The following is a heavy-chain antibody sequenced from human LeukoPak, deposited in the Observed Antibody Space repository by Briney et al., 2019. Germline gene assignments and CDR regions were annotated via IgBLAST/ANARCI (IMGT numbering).Heavy chain of an antibody. CDR3: ARAPAGFLDYDSSGYYLTY. CDR2: LSYSSGTT. Sequence: GGSLRLSCAASGFSFSSNSMHWVRQAPGKGLEWLSYLSYSSGTTYSADSVKGRFTISRDNAKNSLFLQMNSLRAEDTAVYYCARAPAGFLDYDSSGYYLTYWGQGTLVTVSS. D-gene: IGHD3-22*01. J-gene: IGHJ4*02. V-gene: IGHV3-48*04. CDR1: GFSFSSNS.